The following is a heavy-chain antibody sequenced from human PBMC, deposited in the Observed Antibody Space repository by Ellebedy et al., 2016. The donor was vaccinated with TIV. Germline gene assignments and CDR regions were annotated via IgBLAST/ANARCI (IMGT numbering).Heavy chain of an antibody. Sequence: GESLKISCAASGLSVSSKYMSWVRQAPGKGLEWVPAIFTSGSEHYPDFVKGRFTISRDNSKNTLYLQMNSLRADDTAVYYCARGTYERWQAYDYWGQGTLVTVSS. CDR1: GLSVSSKY. J-gene: IGHJ4*02. CDR2: IFTSGSE. D-gene: IGHD3-16*01. V-gene: IGHV3-66*01. CDR3: ARGTYERWQAYDY.